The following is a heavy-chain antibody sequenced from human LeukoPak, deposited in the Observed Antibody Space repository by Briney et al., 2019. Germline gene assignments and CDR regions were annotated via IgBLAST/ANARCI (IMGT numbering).Heavy chain of an antibody. CDR3: ARSGRGVDSFYFYMDV. J-gene: IGHJ6*03. V-gene: IGHV3-48*03. CDR1: GFPFINSE. CDR2: ISVSGASI. Sequence: PGGSLRLSCAASGFPFINSEMNWVRQPPGKGLDWVSYISVSGASIYYADSVRGRFTISRDNAKNSLYLQMNSVRAEDTAVYYCARSGRGVDSFYFYMDVWGKGTTVTVSS. D-gene: IGHD3-10*01.